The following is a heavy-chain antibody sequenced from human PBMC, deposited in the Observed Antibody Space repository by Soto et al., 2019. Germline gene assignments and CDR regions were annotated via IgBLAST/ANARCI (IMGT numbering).Heavy chain of an antibody. CDR1: GYTFTGYY. J-gene: IGHJ4*02. CDR3: AGEIRYYYDSSGYYYGSY. CDR2: INPNSGGT. Sequence: GASVKVSCKASGYTFTGYYMHWVRQAPGQGLEWMGWINPNSGGTNYAQKFQGRVTMTRDTSISTAYMELSRLRSDDTAVYYCAGEIRYYYDSSGYYYGSYWAQGTLVTVSS. V-gene: IGHV1-2*02. D-gene: IGHD3-22*01.